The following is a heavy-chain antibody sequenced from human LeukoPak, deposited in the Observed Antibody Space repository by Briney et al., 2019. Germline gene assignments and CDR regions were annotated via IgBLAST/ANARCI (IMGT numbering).Heavy chain of an antibody. J-gene: IGHJ4*02. D-gene: IGHD3/OR15-3a*01. CDR3: AKDVNFRSGLIDC. CDR1: GFTFTSYA. V-gene: IGHV3-23*01. Sequence: PGGSLGLSCAASGFTFTSYALSWVRQAPGKGLEWVSGISSSGAYTYYADSVKGRFTISRDNSKNTLHLQMHSLRAEDTAVYYRAKDVNFRSGLIDCWGQGTLVTVSS. CDR2: ISSSGAYT.